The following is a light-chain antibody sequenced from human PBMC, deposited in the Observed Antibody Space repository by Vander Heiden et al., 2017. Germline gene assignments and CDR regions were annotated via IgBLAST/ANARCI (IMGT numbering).Light chain of an antibody. CDR3: QQFDSLPWT. J-gene: IGKJ1*01. CDR1: QVIYKY. Sequence: DMQMTQSPSSLSASLGDRVTITCQATQVIYKYVNWYQHKPGKAPKLLIYETSNLEGGVPSRFSGSGSGTDFTFTISSLHPEDIATYYCQQFDSLPWTFGQGTKVEIK. CDR2: ETS. V-gene: IGKV1-33*01.